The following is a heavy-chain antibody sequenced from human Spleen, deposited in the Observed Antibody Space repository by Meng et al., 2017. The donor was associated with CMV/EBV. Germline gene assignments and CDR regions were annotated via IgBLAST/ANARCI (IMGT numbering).Heavy chain of an antibody. CDR3: ARVCNWGSSNYFDN. CDR1: GFTLDDYG. Sequence: AGFTLDDYGMSWGGQPLGKGLEWVSGINWNGGSTGYADSVKGRFTISRDNAKNSLYLQMNSLGAEDTALYYCARVCNWGSSNYFDNWGQGTLVTVSS. CDR2: INWNGGST. D-gene: IGHD7-27*01. V-gene: IGHV3-20*03. J-gene: IGHJ4*02.